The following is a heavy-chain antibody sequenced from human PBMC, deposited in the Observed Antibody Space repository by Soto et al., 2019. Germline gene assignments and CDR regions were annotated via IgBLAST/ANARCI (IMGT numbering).Heavy chain of an antibody. D-gene: IGHD1-1*01. CDR3: ARGGRYNWNSASGSDAFDI. J-gene: IGHJ3*02. CDR2: ISAYNGNT. CDR1: GYTFTSYG. V-gene: IGHV1-18*01. Sequence: ASVKVSCKASGYTFTSYGISWVRQAPGQGLEWMGWISAYNGNTNYAQKLQGRVTMTTDTSTSTAYMELRSLRSDDTAVYYCARGGRYNWNSASGSDAFDIWGQGTMVTVSS.